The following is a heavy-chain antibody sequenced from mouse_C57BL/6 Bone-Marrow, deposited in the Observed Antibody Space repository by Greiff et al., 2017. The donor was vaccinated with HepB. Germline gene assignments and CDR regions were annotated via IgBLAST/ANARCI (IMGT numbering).Heavy chain of an antibody. CDR2: IYPGSGST. CDR3: ARITTVVADFDY. D-gene: IGHD1-1*01. CDR1: GYTFTSYW. Sequence: QVQLQQPGAELVKPGASVKMSCKASGYTFTSYWITWVKQRPGQGLEWIGDIYPGSGSTNYNEKFKSKATLTVDTSSSTAYMQLSSLTSEDSAVDYCARITTVVADFDYWGQGTTLTVSS. J-gene: IGHJ2*01. V-gene: IGHV1-55*01.